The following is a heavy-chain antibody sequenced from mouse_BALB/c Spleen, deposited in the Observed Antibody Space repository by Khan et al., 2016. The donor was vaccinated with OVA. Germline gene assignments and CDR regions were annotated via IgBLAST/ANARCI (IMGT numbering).Heavy chain of an antibody. V-gene: IGHV1-77*01. J-gene: IGHJ3*01. CDR1: GYTFTDYV. CDR3: ARSYDGAWFAY. D-gene: IGHD1-1*01. CDR2: IYPGSGRT. Sequence: QVQLKQSGPELVKPGASVKMSCKASGYTFTDYVISWVKQRTGQGLEWIGEIYPGSGRTYQNERFKGKATLTADKSSNTAYMQLSSLTSEDSAVYFCARSYDGAWFAYWGQGTPVTVSA.